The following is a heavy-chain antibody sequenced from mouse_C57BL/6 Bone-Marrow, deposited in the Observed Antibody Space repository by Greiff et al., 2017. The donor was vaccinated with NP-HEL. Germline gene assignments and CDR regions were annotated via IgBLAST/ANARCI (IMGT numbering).Heavy chain of an antibody. CDR2: INPSSGYT. CDR3: ARGYYGSSPWFAY. Sequence: VMLVESGAELAKPGASVKLSCKASGYTFTSYWMHWVKQRPGQGLEWIGYINPSSGYTKYNQKFKDKATLTADKSSSTAYMQLSSLTYEDSAVYYCARGYYGSSPWFAYWGQGTLVTVSA. V-gene: IGHV1-7*01. J-gene: IGHJ3*01. CDR1: GYTFTSYW. D-gene: IGHD1-1*01.